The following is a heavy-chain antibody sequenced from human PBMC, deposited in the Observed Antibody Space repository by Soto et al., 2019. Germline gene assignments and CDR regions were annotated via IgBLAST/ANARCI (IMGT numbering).Heavy chain of an antibody. Sequence: LSLTCTVSGGSISSGGYFWSWIRQHPGKGLEWIGYIYYSGSTYYNPSLKSRLTISVDTSKNQFSLKLSSVTAADTAVYYCARLIITGTTRWAFDIWGQGTMVTVSS. J-gene: IGHJ3*02. CDR1: GGSISSGGYF. D-gene: IGHD1-7*01. CDR2: IYYSGST. V-gene: IGHV4-31*03. CDR3: ARLIITGTTRWAFDI.